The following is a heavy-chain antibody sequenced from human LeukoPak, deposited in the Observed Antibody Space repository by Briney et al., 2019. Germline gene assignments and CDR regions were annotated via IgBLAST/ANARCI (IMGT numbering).Heavy chain of an antibody. CDR1: GGTFSSYA. Sequence: GASVKVSCKASGGTFSSYAISWVRQAPEQGLEWMGGIIPIFGTANYAQKFQGRVTITADESTSTAYMELSSLRSEDTAVYYCASTLYYYDSSGSSNDAFDIWGQGTMVTVSS. CDR2: IIPIFGTA. D-gene: IGHD3-22*01. CDR3: ASTLYYYDSSGSSNDAFDI. J-gene: IGHJ3*02. V-gene: IGHV1-69*13.